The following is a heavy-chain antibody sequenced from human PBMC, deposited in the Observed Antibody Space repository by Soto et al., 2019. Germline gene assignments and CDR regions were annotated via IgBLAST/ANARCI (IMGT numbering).Heavy chain of an antibody. CDR1: GFTFSSYS. CDR2: ISSSSSYI. J-gene: IGHJ4*02. CDR3: AREPLLWFGELSSTEYYFDY. V-gene: IGHV3-21*01. Sequence: GGSLRLSCAASGFTFSSYSMNWVRQAPGKGLEWVSSISSSSSYIYYADSVKGRFTISRDNAKNSLYLQMNSLRAEDTAVYYCAREPLLWFGELSSTEYYFDYWGQGTLVTVSS. D-gene: IGHD3-10*01.